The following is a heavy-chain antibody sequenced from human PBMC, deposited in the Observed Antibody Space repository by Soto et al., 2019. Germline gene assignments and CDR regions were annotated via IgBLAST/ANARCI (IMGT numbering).Heavy chain of an antibody. J-gene: IGHJ4*02. Sequence: GGSLKLSCAASGFTFNSSAMSWVRQDPGKGLEWVSAISGSGGSTYYADSVKGRFTISRDNSKNTLYLQMNSLRAEDTAVYYCAKDIKITMIVVVISYFDYWGQGTLVTVSS. CDR1: GFTFNSSA. V-gene: IGHV3-23*01. D-gene: IGHD3-22*01. CDR3: AKDIKITMIVVVISYFDY. CDR2: ISGSGGST.